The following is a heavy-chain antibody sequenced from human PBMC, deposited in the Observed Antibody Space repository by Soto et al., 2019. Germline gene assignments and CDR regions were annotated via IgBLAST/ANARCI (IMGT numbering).Heavy chain of an antibody. CDR2: IYPADSDT. CDR3: ARVSHSTASYSEYYGMDI. CDR1: GYSFPSQW. J-gene: IGHJ6*02. D-gene: IGHD3-10*01. Sequence: GESLKISCKGSGYSFPSQWIGWVRQMPGKGLEWMGNIYPADSDTRYSPSFQGQVTISADKSIRTAYLQWSSLKASDTGIYYCARVSHSTASYSEYYGMDIWGQGTTVTVSS. V-gene: IGHV5-51*01.